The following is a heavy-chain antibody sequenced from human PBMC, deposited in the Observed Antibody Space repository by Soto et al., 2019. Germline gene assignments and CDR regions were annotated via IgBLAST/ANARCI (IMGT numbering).Heavy chain of an antibody. CDR3: ARGVGYSDSSGYPFDY. Sequence: VQLVQSGAEVKRPGASVKISCKASGDTLSTYYMHWARQAPGQGLEWMGIINPRSGKTNYPQKFPGRVTRTRDTSTTTVYMELSTLRSEDTAMYYCARGVGYSDSSGYPFDYWGQGTLVTVSS. D-gene: IGHD3-22*01. CDR2: INPRSGKT. CDR1: GDTLSTYY. J-gene: IGHJ4*02. V-gene: IGHV1-46*03.